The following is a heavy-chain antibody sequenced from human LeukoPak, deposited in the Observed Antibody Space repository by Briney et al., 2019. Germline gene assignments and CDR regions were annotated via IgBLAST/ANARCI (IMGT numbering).Heavy chain of an antibody. CDR3: AKDTYSGSYSWGYYFDY. Sequence: PGGSLRLSCAASGFTFSSYAMSWVRQAPGKGLEWVSAISGSGSSTYYADSVKGRFTISRDNSKNTLYLQMNSLRAEDTAVYYCAKDTYSGSYSWGYYFDYWGQGTLVTVSS. CDR2: ISGSGSST. CDR1: GFTFSSYA. V-gene: IGHV3-23*01. J-gene: IGHJ4*02. D-gene: IGHD1-26*01.